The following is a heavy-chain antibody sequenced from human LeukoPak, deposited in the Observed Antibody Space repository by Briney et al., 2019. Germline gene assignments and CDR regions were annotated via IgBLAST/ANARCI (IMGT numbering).Heavy chain of an antibody. D-gene: IGHD1-1*01. CDR1: GLTFNNYA. J-gene: IGHJ4*02. V-gene: IGHV3-23*01. Sequence: GGSLRLSCAASGLTFNNYAMSWVRQAPGKGLEWVSGITNSGGGTYYADSVKGRFTISRDNSKNTLYLQMNSLRPEDTAVYYCAKETGTAGIPLLEYWGQGTLVTVSA. CDR2: ITNSGGGT. CDR3: AKETGTAGIPLLEY.